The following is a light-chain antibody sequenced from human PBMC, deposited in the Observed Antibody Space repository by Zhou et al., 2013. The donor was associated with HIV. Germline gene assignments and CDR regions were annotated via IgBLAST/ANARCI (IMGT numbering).Light chain of an antibody. CDR1: QSVSSNY. J-gene: IGKJ5*01. CDR3: QQYGGPSIT. CDR2: GAS. V-gene: IGKV3-20*01. Sequence: EIVLTQSPATLSLSPGDGATLSCRASQSVSSNYLAWYQQKPGQAPRLLIYGASSRATGIPDRFSGSGSGTDFTLTISRLEPEDFAVYYCQQYGGPSITFGQGTRLEIK.